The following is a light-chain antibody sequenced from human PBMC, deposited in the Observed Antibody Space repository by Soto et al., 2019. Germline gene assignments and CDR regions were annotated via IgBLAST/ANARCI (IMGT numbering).Light chain of an antibody. CDR1: QSVSIN. CDR2: GAS. V-gene: IGKV3-15*01. CDR3: QYYSKWPPWT. J-gene: IGKJ1*01. Sequence: EIVMTQSPATLSVSPGERATLSCRASQSVSINLAWYQQKPGQAPRLLIYGASTRATGIPARFSGSGSGTEFTLTISSLQSEDFAVYYCQYYSKWPPWTFGQGTKVEIK.